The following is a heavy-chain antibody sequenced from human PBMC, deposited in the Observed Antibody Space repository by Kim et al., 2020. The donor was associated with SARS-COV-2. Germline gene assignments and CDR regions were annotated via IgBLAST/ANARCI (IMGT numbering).Heavy chain of an antibody. CDR2: IYYSGST. D-gene: IGHD2-21*02. J-gene: IGHJ4*02. V-gene: IGHV4-31*03. CDR1: GGSISSGGYY. CDR3: ARERSLLYGGNSGDFDY. Sequence: SETLSLTCTVSGGSISSGGYYWSWIRQHPGKGLEWIGYIYYSGSTYYNPSLKSRVTISVDTSKNQFSLKLSSVTAADTAVYYCARERSLLYGGNSGDFDYWGQGTLVTVSS.